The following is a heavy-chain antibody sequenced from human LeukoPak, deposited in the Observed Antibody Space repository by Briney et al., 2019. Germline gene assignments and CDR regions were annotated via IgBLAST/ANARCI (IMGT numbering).Heavy chain of an antibody. J-gene: IGHJ6*03. CDR2: IYYSGST. CDR1: GGSISSSSYY. CDR3: ARGYYCSSTSCPPFSYYYYYYMDV. V-gene: IGHV4-39*07. Sequence: SETLSLTCTVSGGSISSSSYYWGWIRQPPGKGLEWIGSIYYSGSTYYNPSLKSRVTISVDTSKNQFSLKLSSVTAADTAVYYCARGYYCSSTSCPPFSYYYYYYMDVWGKGTTVTVSS. D-gene: IGHD2-2*01.